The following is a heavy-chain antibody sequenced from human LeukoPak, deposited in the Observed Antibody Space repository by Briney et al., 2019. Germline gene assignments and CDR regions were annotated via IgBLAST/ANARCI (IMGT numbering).Heavy chain of an antibody. Sequence: GGSLRLSCAASGFTFSSYAMSWVRQAPGKGLEWVSAISGSGGSTYYADSVKGRFTISRDNSKNTLYLQMNSLRAEDTAVYYCAKGVTYYGSGSPYCYGMDVWGQGTTVTVSS. V-gene: IGHV3-23*01. CDR2: ISGSGGST. CDR3: AKGVTYYGSGSPYCYGMDV. J-gene: IGHJ6*02. D-gene: IGHD3-10*01. CDR1: GFTFSSYA.